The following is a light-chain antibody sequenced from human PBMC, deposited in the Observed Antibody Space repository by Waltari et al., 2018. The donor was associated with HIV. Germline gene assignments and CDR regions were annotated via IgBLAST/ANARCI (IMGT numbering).Light chain of an antibody. CDR2: GAS. J-gene: IGKJ3*01. Sequence: EIVLTQSPVNLSLSPGERATLSCRASQSVSSSYLAWYQQKPGQPPRLLIYGASSRATGIPDRFSGSGSGTDFTLTISRLEPEDFAVYYCQQYGSSVFTFGPGTKVDIK. CDR3: QQYGSSVFT. V-gene: IGKV3-20*01. CDR1: QSVSSSY.